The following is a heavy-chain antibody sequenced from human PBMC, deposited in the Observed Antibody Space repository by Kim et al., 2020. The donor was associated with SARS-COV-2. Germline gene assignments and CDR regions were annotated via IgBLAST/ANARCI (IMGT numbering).Heavy chain of an antibody. J-gene: IGHJ4*02. Sequence: YYADSVTGRFTISRDNSKNTLYLQMNSLRAEDTAVYYCARAMIVVGTFDYWGQGTLVTVSS. CDR3: ARAMIVVGTFDY. D-gene: IGHD3-22*01. V-gene: IGHV3-30*01.